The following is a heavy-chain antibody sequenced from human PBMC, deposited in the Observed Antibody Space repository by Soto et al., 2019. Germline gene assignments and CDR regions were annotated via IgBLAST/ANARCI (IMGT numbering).Heavy chain of an antibody. J-gene: IGHJ6*02. CDR3: ARRIPFGYGMAV. D-gene: IGHD2-21*01. V-gene: IGHV3-64*01. Sequence: EVQLVESGGGLVQPGGSLRLSCAASGFTFSSYAMHWVRQAPGKGLEYVSVITSNGGNTDYASSVKGRFTISRDNSKKTLYLQMGSLRAEDMAVYYCARRIPFGYGMAVWGQGTTVTVSS. CDR1: GFTFSSYA. CDR2: ITSNGGNT.